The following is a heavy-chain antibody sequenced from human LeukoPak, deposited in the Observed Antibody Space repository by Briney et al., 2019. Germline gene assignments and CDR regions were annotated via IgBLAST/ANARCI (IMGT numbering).Heavy chain of an antibody. Sequence: GGSLRLSCAASGFTFSSYSMNWVRQAPGKGLEWVSSISSSSSYIYYADSVKGRFTISRDNAKNSLYLQMNILRAEDTAVYYCAREISSWYRSEGRFDPWGQGTLVTVSS. CDR1: GFTFSSYS. CDR2: ISSSSSYI. D-gene: IGHD6-13*01. V-gene: IGHV3-21*01. J-gene: IGHJ5*02. CDR3: AREISSWYRSEGRFDP.